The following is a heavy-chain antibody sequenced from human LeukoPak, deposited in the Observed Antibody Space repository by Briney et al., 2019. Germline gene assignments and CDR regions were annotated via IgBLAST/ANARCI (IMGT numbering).Heavy chain of an antibody. D-gene: IGHD2-2*01. CDR3: ARDRWGYCSSTSCYVAGGVEAFDI. CDR1: GFTFSSYE. J-gene: IGHJ3*02. V-gene: IGHV3-48*03. Sequence: GGSLRLSCAASGFTFSSYEMNWVRQAPGKGLEGVSYISSSGSTIYYADSVKGRFTISRDNAKNSLYLQMNSLRAEHTAVYYCARDRWGYCSSTSCYVAGGVEAFDIWGQGTMVTVSS. CDR2: ISSSGSTI.